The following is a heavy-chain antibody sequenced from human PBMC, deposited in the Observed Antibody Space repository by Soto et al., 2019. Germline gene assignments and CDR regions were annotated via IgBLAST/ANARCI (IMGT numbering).Heavy chain of an antibody. CDR1: GGSISSSSYY. J-gene: IGHJ5*02. Sequence: PSETLSLTCTVSGGSISSSSYYWGWIRQPPGKGLEWIGSIYYSGYTYYNPSLKSRVTISVDTSKNQFSLKPSSVTAADTAVYYCARVSTPYMYTAPGYAWFDPWGQGPRSPS. CDR3: ARVSTPYMYTAPGYAWFDP. CDR2: IYYSGYT. V-gene: IGHV4-39*07. D-gene: IGHD5-18*01.